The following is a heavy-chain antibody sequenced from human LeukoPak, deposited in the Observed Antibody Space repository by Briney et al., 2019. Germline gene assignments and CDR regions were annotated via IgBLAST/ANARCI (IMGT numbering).Heavy chain of an antibody. D-gene: IGHD3-10*01. J-gene: IGHJ4*02. CDR3: ARDLFRGAFDY. Sequence: ASETLSLTCTVSGGSISSCYWSWIRQPAGKGLEWIGRIYTSGSTNYNPSLKSRVTMSVDTSKNQFSLKLSSVTAADTDVYYCARDLFRGAFDYWGQGTLVTVSP. CDR2: IYTSGST. CDR1: GGSISSCY. V-gene: IGHV4-4*07.